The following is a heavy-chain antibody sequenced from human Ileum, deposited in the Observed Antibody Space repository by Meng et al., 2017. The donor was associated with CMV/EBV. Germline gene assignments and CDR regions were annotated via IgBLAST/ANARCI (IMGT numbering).Heavy chain of an antibody. J-gene: IGHJ4*02. CDR3: AKGRGGGRGYFDY. CDR2: IYGGGSTT. V-gene: IGHV3-23*03. Sequence: CAASGFTCSSYAMSWVRQAPGKGLEWVSLIYGGGSTTYYADSVKGRFTISRDNSKNTLYLQMNSLRAEDTALYYCAKGRGGGRGYFDYWGQGTLVTVSS. D-gene: IGHD1-26*01. CDR1: GFTCSSYA.